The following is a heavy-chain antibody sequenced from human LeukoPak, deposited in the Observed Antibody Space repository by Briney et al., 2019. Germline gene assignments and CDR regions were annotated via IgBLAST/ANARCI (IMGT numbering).Heavy chain of an antibody. CDR2: IYTSGST. J-gene: IGHJ4*02. Sequence: SETLSLTCTVSGGSISSYYWSWIRQPAGKGLEWIGRIYTSGSTNYNPSLKSRVTISVDKSKSQFSLKLSSVTAADTAVYYCARVGATGSGYYFDYWGQGTLVTVSS. D-gene: IGHD1-26*01. CDR1: GGSISSYY. CDR3: ARVGATGSGYYFDY. V-gene: IGHV4-4*07.